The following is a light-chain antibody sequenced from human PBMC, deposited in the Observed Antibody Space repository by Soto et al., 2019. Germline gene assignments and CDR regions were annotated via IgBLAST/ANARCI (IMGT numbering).Light chain of an antibody. CDR3: QQYGSSPRYI. CDR1: QSVNTNY. Sequence: ENVLTQSPGTLSLSPGERVTLSCRASQSVNTNYLAWYQQKPGQPPRLLIYATSSRATGVPDRFSGGGSRTDFTLTISRLEPEDFAVYYCQQYGSSPRYIFGQGTKLEIK. J-gene: IGKJ2*01. V-gene: IGKV3-20*01. CDR2: ATS.